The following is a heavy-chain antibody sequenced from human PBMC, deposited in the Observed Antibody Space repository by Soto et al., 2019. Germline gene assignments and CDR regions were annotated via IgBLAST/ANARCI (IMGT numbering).Heavy chain of an antibody. CDR1: GFSFSSCG. Sequence: GGSLRLSCAVSGFSFSSCGMHWVRQAPGKGLEWVAVMWYDGSDKYYAESVKGRFTISRDNSKNMLFLQMNSLRAEDTAVYYWARSYGSGNWFDPWGQGTLVTVSS. CDR3: ARSYGSGNWFDP. D-gene: IGHD3-10*01. J-gene: IGHJ5*02. CDR2: MWYDGSDK. V-gene: IGHV3-33*01.